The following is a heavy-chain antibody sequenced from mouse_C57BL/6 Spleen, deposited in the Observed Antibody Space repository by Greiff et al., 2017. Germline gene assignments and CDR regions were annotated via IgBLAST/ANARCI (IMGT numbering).Heavy chain of an antibody. Sequence: EVKVEESGGGLVQPGESLKLSCESNEYEFPSHDMSWVRKTPEKRLELVAAINSDGGSTDYPDTMERRFIISRDNTKKTLYLQMSSLRSEDTALYYCARLTTVVPGAMDYWGQGTSVTVSS. CDR1: EYEFPSHD. V-gene: IGHV5-2*03. CDR2: INSDGGST. D-gene: IGHD1-1*01. J-gene: IGHJ4*01. CDR3: ARLTTVVPGAMDY.